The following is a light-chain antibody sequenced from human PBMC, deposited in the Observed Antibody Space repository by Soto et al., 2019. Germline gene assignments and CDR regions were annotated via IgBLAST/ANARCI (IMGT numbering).Light chain of an antibody. V-gene: IGKV3-11*01. J-gene: IGKJ2*01. CDR3: QQRSNWPRYT. CDR2: DAS. Sequence: EVVLTQSPATLSLSPGERSTLSCRASQSVGSYLAWYQQKPGQAPRLLIYDASNRATGLPARFSGSGSGTDFTLTISSLEPEDFAVYYCQQRSNWPRYTFGQGTMLEVK. CDR1: QSVGSY.